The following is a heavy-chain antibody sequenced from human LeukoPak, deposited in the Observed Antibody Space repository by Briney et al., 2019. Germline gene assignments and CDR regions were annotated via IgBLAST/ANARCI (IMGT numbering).Heavy chain of an antibody. Sequence: ASVKVSCKASGYTFTSYGISWVRQAPGQGLEWMGWISAYNGNTNYAQKLQGRVTMTTDTSISTAYMELSGLRSEDTAIYYCAGGWEPYDYFFDPWGQGTLVIVSS. J-gene: IGHJ5*02. D-gene: IGHD5-12*01. CDR2: ISAYNGNT. CDR3: AGGWEPYDYFFDP. CDR1: GYTFTSYG. V-gene: IGHV1-18*01.